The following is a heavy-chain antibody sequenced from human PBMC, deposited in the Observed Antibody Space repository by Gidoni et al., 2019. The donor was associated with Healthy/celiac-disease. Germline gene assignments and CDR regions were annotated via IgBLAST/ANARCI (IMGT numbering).Heavy chain of an antibody. J-gene: IGHJ6*03. CDR1: GYTLTELS. D-gene: IGHD2-21*01. CDR3: ATRGFLVQDYYYYYYMDV. Sequence: QVQLVQSGAEVKKPGASVKVSCKVSGYTLTELSMHWVRQAPGKGLEWMGGFDPEDGETIYAQKFQGRVTMTEDTSTDTAYMELSSLRSEDTAVYYCATRGFLVQDYYYYYYMDVWGKGTTVTVSS. V-gene: IGHV1-24*01. CDR2: FDPEDGET.